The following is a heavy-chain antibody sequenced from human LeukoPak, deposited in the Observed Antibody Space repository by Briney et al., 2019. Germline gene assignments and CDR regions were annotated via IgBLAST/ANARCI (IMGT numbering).Heavy chain of an antibody. CDR1: GGSISSGGYS. CDR2: IYHSGST. V-gene: IGHV4-30-2*01. CDR3: ARTAGSGYYPIDY. Sequence: SETLSLTCAVSGGSISSGGYSWSWVRQPPGKGLEGIGYIYHSGSTYYNPSLKSRVTISVDRSKNQFSLKLSSVTAADTAVYYCARTAGSGYYPIDYWGQGTLVTVSS. J-gene: IGHJ4*02. D-gene: IGHD3-22*01.